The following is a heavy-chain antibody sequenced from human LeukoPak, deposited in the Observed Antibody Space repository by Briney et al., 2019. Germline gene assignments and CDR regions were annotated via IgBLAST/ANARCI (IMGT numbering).Heavy chain of an antibody. CDR1: GFSFSSYA. CDR2: MSSSDDGR. CDR3: AKAPVTSCRGAFCYPFDY. Sequence: GGSLRLSCATSGFSFSSYAMSWVRQAPGKGLEWVSAMSSSDDGRYYAASVRGRFTISRDTSRSTLYLQMNSLRTEDAAVYYCAKAPVTSCRGAFCYPFDYWGQGTLVTVSS. D-gene: IGHD2-15*01. J-gene: IGHJ4*02. V-gene: IGHV3-23*01.